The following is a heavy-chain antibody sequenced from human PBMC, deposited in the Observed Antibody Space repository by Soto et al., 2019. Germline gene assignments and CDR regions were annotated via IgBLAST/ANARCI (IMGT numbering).Heavy chain of an antibody. CDR3: ARGYAGPIGWFDP. D-gene: IGHD2-8*01. J-gene: IGHJ5*02. CDR1: GYTFTSYA. V-gene: IGHV1-3*01. CDR2: INAGNGNT. Sequence: GASVKVSCKASGYTFTSYAMDWCRHAPGQRLEWMGWINAGNGNTKYSQKFQGRVTITRDTSASTAYMELSSLRSEDTAVYYCARGYAGPIGWFDPWGQGTLVTLSS.